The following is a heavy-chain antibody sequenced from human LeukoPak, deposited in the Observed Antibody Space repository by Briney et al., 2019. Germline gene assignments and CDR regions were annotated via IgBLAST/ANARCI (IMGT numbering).Heavy chain of an antibody. V-gene: IGHV3-30*04. CDR3: ARDGGAWFGEPTHPSYYYYGMDV. CDR1: GFTFSSYA. CDR2: ISYDGSNK. J-gene: IGHJ6*02. Sequence: GGSLRLSCAASGFTFSSYAMHWVRQAPGKGLEWVAVISYDGSNKYYADSVKGRFTISRDDSKNTLYLQMNSLRAEDTAVYYCARDGGAWFGEPTHPSYYYYGMDVWGQGTTVTVSS. D-gene: IGHD3-10*01.